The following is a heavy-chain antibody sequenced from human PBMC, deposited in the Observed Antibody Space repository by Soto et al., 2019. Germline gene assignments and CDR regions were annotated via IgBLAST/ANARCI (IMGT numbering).Heavy chain of an antibody. CDR3: ARGVGSSPPQY. D-gene: IGHD1-26*01. CDR1: GGSVSVYY. J-gene: IGHJ4*02. Sequence: SETLSLTCTISGGSVSVYYWSWIRQSTGQGLEWIGYIYASGSPYYNPSLRSRVTISADTSKNQISLKLTSPTAADTAVYYCARGVGSSPPQYWGRGTLVTVS. CDR2: IYASGSP. V-gene: IGHV4-59*02.